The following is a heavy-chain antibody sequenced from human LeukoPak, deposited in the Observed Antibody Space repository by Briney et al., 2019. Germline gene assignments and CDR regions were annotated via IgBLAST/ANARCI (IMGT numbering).Heavy chain of an antibody. D-gene: IGHD3-22*01. V-gene: IGHV1-46*01. CDR3: AKDYYDSSGYFYGNNLYAFDI. CDR2: INPSGGST. J-gene: IGHJ3*02. Sequence: ASVKVSCKASGYTFTGHYMHWVRQAPGQGLEWMGIINPSGGSTSYAQKFQGRVTMTRDMSTSTVYMELSSLRSEDTAVYYCAKDYYDSSGYFYGNNLYAFDIWGQGTRVTVSS. CDR1: GYTFTGHY.